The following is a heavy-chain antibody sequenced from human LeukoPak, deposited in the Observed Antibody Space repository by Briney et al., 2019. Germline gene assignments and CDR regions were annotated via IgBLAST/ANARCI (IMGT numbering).Heavy chain of an antibody. Sequence: TGGSLRLSCAASGFTFSSYGMQWVRQAPGKGLEWVAVIWYDGSNKYYADSVKGRFTISRDNSKNTLYLQMNSLRAEDTAVYYCARVPDGGPRGFYFDYWGQGTLVTVSS. V-gene: IGHV3-33*01. CDR3: ARVPDGGPRGFYFDY. CDR1: GFTFSSYG. J-gene: IGHJ4*02. CDR2: IWYDGSNK. D-gene: IGHD3-16*01.